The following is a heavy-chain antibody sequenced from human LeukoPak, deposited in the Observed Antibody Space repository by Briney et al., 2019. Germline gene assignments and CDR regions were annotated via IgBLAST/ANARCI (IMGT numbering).Heavy chain of an antibody. J-gene: IGHJ3*02. V-gene: IGHV4-38-2*02. D-gene: IGHD1-1*01. CDR2: IYPSGST. CDR3: ARVSWTGTTSFDI. CDR1: GYSISSGYF. Sequence: SETLSLTCTVSGYSISSGYFWGWIRQSPVKGLEWIGSIYPSGSTYYNPSLKSRVTISVDTSKNQFSLKLSSVTAADTAVYYCARVSWTGTTSFDIWGQGTMVTVSS.